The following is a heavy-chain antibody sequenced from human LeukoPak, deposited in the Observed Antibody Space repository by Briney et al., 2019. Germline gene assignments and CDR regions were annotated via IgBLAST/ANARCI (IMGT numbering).Heavy chain of an antibody. D-gene: IGHD3-16*02. J-gene: IGHJ4*02. V-gene: IGHV4-59*12. CDR3: AGMRIPYDYVWGSYPQIYFDY. CDR2: IYYSGST. CDR1: GGSISSYC. Sequence: PSETLSLTCTVSGGSISSYCWSWIRQPPGKGLEWIGYIYYSGSTNYNPSLKSRVTISVDTSKNQFSLKLSSVTAADTAVYYCAGMRIPYDYVWGSYPQIYFDYWGQGTLVTGSS.